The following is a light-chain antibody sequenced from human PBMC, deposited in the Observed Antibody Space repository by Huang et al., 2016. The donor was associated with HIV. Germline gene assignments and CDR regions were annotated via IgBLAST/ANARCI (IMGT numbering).Light chain of an antibody. V-gene: IGKV3-15*01. J-gene: IGKJ5*01. Sequence: EIVMTQSPATLSVSPGERATLSCRASQSVSSNLAWYQQKHGQAPRLLISGASTRVAGVPARFSGSGSWTEFTLTISSLQSEDFAVYYCQQYDNGPIAFGQGTRLEI. CDR3: QQYDNGPIA. CDR1: QSVSSN. CDR2: GAS.